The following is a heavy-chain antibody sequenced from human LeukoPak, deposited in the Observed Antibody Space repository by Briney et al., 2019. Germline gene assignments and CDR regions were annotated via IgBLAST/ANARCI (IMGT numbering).Heavy chain of an antibody. CDR2: ISGSGGST. CDR3: ARGLPSGWSDAFDI. V-gene: IGHV3-23*01. CDR1: GFTLDDYA. J-gene: IGHJ3*02. D-gene: IGHD6-19*01. Sequence: GRSLRLSRAASGFTLDDYAMHWVRQAPGKGLEWVSAISGSGGSTYYADSVKGRFTISRDNSKNTLYLQMNSLRAEDTAVYYCARGLPSGWSDAFDIWGQGTMVTVSS.